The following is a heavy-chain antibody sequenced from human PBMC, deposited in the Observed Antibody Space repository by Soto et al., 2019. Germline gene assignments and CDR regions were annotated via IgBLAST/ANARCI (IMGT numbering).Heavy chain of an antibody. CDR2: INHSGST. V-gene: IGHV4-34*01. Sequence: SETLSLTCAVYGGSFSGYYWSWIRQPPGKGLEWIGKINHSGSTNYNPSLKSRVTISVDTSKNQFSLKLSSVTAADTAVYYCARITMIAGEYFDYWGQGTLVTVSS. CDR1: GGSFSGYY. CDR3: ARITMIAGEYFDY. D-gene: IGHD3-22*01. J-gene: IGHJ4*02.